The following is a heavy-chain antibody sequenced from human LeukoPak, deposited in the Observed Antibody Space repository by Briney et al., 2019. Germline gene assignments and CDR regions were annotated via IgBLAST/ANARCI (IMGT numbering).Heavy chain of an antibody. Sequence: ASVKVSCKASGYTFTSYYMHWVRQAPGQGLEWMGIINPSGGSTSYAQKFQGRVTMTRDTSTSTVYMELSSLSSEDTAVYYCARDSLEAGDAFDIWGQGTMVTVSS. CDR1: GYTFTSYY. J-gene: IGHJ3*02. V-gene: IGHV1-46*01. CDR3: ARDSLEAGDAFDI. CDR2: INPSGGST.